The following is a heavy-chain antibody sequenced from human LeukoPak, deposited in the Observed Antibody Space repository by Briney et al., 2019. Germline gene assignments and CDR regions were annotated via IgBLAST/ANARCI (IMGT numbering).Heavy chain of an antibody. V-gene: IGHV1-18*01. J-gene: IGHJ4*02. D-gene: IGHD6-19*01. CDR1: GYTFTSYG. Sequence: ASVNVSCTASGYTFTSYGISGVRPAAGQGREGMGWICVYNGNTNYAQKLQGRVTITTATSTSPASMEMRSLRSDEPGVCLFTRDPGYSRGSYSGHCVYWGEGTLVTASS. CDR3: TRDPGYSRGSYSGHCVY. CDR2: ICVYNGNT.